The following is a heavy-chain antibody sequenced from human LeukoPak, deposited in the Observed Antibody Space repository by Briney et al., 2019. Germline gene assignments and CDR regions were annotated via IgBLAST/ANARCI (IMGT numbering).Heavy chain of an antibody. CDR2: ISSSSSYI. V-gene: IGHV3-21*01. D-gene: IGHD5-18*01. CDR1: GFTFSSYS. CDR3: AREAAISEGWFDP. J-gene: IGHJ5*02. Sequence: PGGSLRLSCAASGFTFSSYSMNWVRQAPGKGLEWVSSISSSSSYIYYADSAKGRFTISRDNAKNSLYLQMNSLRAEDTAVYYYAREAAISEGWFDPWGQGTLVTVSS.